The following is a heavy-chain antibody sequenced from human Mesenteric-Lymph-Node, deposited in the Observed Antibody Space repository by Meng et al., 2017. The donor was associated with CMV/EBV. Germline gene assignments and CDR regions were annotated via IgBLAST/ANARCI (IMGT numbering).Heavy chain of an antibody. Sequence: GARLVKPSVTLSVSCGFYGGLIRGCYVNWTRQTAVEGLGGIWKSKHSGCTTYIPCLTSRIVISVNKHMNQILLYMSAVTAAVTAGYYGARDCSSDILTGYFDYWGQGTLVTVSS. CDR3: ARDCSSDILTGYFDY. V-gene: IGHV4-34*01. D-gene: IGHD3-9*01. CDR1: GGLIRGCY. CDR2: SKHSGCT. J-gene: IGHJ4*02.